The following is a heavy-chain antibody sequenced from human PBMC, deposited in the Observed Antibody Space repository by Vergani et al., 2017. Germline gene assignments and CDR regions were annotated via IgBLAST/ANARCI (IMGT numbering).Heavy chain of an antibody. CDR1: GGSISSSSYY. D-gene: IGHD3-10*01. J-gene: IGHJ5*02. V-gene: IGHV4-39*01. CDR3: ARLWFGELSAHNWVDP. Sequence: QLQLQESGPGLVKPSETLSLTFTVSGGSISSSSYYWGWIRHPPGKGLEWIGRIYYSGSTYYNLFLKSRVTISVDMSKNQFSLKLSSVTAADTAVYYCARLWFGELSAHNWVDPWGQGTLVTVSS. CDR2: IYYSGST.